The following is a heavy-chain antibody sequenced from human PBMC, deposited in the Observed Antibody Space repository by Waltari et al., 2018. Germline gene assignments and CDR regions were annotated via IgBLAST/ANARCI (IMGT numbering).Heavy chain of an antibody. CDR1: GFIFSTYW. CDR3: ARDHYYSKGV. Sequence: EVQLVESGGGLVQPGGYLRLSCEASGFIFSTYWMHWVRQARGKVLVWRSRIVNGDGSGTSYAASVKCRFTISRDNAKNTLYLQMNSLRAEDTGVYYCARDHYYSKGVWGTGTTVTVSS. CDR2: IVNGDGSGT. V-gene: IGHV3-74*01. J-gene: IGHJ6*04.